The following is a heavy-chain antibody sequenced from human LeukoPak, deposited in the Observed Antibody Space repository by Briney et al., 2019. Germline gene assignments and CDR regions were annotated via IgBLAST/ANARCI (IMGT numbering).Heavy chain of an antibody. CDR1: GFTFSNYA. D-gene: IGHD3-10*01. Sequence: GGSLRLSCAASGFTFSNYAMHWVRQAPGKGLEWLAYIRYDGSSKYYADFVKGRFTIPRDSPKNTLYLQMNSLRAEDTAVYYCARDQAGSGHYADYWGQGTLVTVSS. J-gene: IGHJ4*02. CDR3: ARDQAGSGHYADY. V-gene: IGHV3-30*02. CDR2: IRYDGSSK.